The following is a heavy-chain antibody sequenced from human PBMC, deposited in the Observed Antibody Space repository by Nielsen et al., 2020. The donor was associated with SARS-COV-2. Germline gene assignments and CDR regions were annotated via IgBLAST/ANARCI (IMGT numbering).Heavy chain of an antibody. V-gene: IGHV3-64*04. CDR2: ISSNGGST. CDR3: ARDLRYGDHPEYYYYYGMDV. D-gene: IGHD4-17*01. Sequence: VRQAPGKGLEYVSAISSNGGSTYYADSVKGRFTISRDNSKNTLYLQMNSLRAEDTAVYYCARDLRYGDHPEYYYYYGMDVWGQGTTVTVSS. J-gene: IGHJ6*02.